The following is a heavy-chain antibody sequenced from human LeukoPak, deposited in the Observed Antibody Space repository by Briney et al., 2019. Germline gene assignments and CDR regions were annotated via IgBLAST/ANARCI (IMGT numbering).Heavy chain of an antibody. J-gene: IGHJ3*02. V-gene: IGHV4-31*03. D-gene: IGHD3-3*01. CDR3: ARAGYYDFWSGYLDAFDI. CDR2: IYYSGST. CDR1: GGSISSGGYY. Sequence: SQTLSLTCTVSGGSISSGGYYWSWIRQHPGKGLEWIGYIYYSGSTYYNPSLKSRVTISVDTSKNQFSLKLSSVTAADTAVYYCARAGYYDFWSGYLDAFDIWGQGTMVTVSS.